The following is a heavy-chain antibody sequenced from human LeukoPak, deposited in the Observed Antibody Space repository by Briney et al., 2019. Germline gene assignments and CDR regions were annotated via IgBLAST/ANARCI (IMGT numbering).Heavy chain of an antibody. CDR3: ARAAGNSAAYYFDY. CDR1: GYTFTGYY. D-gene: IGHD4-4*01. CDR2: INPSGGST. V-gene: IGHV1-46*01. J-gene: IGHJ4*02. Sequence: GASVKVSCKASGYTFTGYYMHWVRQAPGQGLEWMGIINPSGGSTSYAQKFQGSVTMTRDTSTSTVYMELSSLRSDDTAVYFCARAAGNSAAYYFDYWGQGTLVTVSS.